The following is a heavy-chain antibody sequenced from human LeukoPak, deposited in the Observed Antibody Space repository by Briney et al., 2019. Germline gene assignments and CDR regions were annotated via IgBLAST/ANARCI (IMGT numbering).Heavy chain of an antibody. J-gene: IGHJ3*02. D-gene: IGHD3-22*01. CDR1: GYTFTSYD. Sequence: GASVKVSCKASGYTFTSYDINWVRQATGQGLEWMGWMNPNSGNTGYAQKFQGRVTMARNTSISTAYMELSSLRSEDTAVYYCARGGTYYYDSSGYYFESVAFDIWGQGTMVTVSS. CDR3: ARGGTYYYDSSGYYFESVAFDI. CDR2: MNPNSGNT. V-gene: IGHV1-8*01.